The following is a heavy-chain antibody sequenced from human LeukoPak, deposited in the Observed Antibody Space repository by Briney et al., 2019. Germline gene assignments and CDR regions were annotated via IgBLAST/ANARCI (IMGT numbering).Heavy chain of an antibody. V-gene: IGHV3-74*01. CDR3: AAEVGYCSGGSCYDGGPSYFGMDV. J-gene: IGHJ6*02. Sequence: GGSLRLSCAASGFTFSSYWMHWVCQAPGKGLVWVSRINSDGSSTSYADSVKGRFTISRDNAKNTLYLQMNSLRAEDTAVYYCAAEVGYCSGGSCYDGGPSYFGMDVWGQGTTVTVSS. D-gene: IGHD2-15*01. CDR2: INSDGSST. CDR1: GFTFSSYW.